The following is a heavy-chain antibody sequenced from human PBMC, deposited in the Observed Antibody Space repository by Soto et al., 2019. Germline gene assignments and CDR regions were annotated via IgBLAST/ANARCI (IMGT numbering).Heavy chain of an antibody. J-gene: IGHJ4*02. CDR2: IYYSGST. CDR3: IYDSSGYYYEGPIDY. V-gene: IGHV4-39*01. D-gene: IGHD3-22*01. CDR1: GGSISSSSYY. Sequence: SETLSLTCTVSGGSISSSSYYWGWIRQPPGKGLEWIGSIYYSGSTYYNPSLKSRVTISVDTSKNQFSLKLSSVTAADTAVYYCIYDSSGYYYEGPIDYWGQGTLVTVSS.